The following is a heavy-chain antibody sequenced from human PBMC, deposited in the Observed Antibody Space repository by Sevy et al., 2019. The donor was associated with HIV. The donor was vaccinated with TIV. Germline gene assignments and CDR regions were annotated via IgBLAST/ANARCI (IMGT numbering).Heavy chain of an antibody. D-gene: IGHD4-4*01. J-gene: IGHJ6*02. CDR1: GFTFRNYW. Sequence: GSLRLSCVVSGFTFRNYWMSWVRQAPGKGLEWVANINQNGTEIYSVASVKGRFTFSRDNTKNSVYLQMNSLRAEDTAIYYCAINSDYGMDAWGQGTTVTVSS. CDR3: AINSDYGMDA. V-gene: IGHV3-7*01. CDR2: INQNGTEI.